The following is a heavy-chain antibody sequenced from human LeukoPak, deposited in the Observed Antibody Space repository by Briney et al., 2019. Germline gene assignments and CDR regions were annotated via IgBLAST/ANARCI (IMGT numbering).Heavy chain of an antibody. V-gene: IGHV1-2*04. CDR1: GYTFTGYY. J-gene: IGHJ3*02. D-gene: IGHD6-13*01. CDR3: ARSKDSSSWSRGAFDI. Sequence: ASVKVSCKASGYTFTGYYMHWVRQAPGQGLEWMGWINPNSGGTNYAQKFQGWVTMTRDTSISTAYMELSRLRSDDTAVYYCARSKDSSSWSRGAFDIWGQGTMVTVSS. CDR2: INPNSGGT.